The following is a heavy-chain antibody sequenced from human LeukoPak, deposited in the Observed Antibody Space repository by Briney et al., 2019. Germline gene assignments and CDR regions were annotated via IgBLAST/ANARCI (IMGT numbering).Heavy chain of an antibody. CDR1: GGSISSSSYY. J-gene: IGHJ6*03. CDR3: AREPRNLLEKDTYYYYMDV. D-gene: IGHD1-14*01. CDR2: IYYSGST. V-gene: IGHV4-39*07. Sequence: PSETLSLTCTVSGGSISSSSYYWGWIRQPPGKGLEWIGSIYYSGSTNYNPSLKSRVTISVDTSKNQFSLKLSSVTAADTAVYYCAREPRNLLEKDTYYYYMDVWGKGTTVTVSS.